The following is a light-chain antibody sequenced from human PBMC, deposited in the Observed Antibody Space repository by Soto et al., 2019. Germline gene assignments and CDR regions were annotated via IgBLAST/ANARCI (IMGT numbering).Light chain of an antibody. CDR3: QQYDSFSVT. J-gene: IGKJ1*01. Sequence: ETVMTQSPATLSVSPGERATLSCRASQSIRSTLAWFQQKPGQAPRLLIYDASKRATGIPARFSGSGSGTEFTLTISSLQSEDFATYYCQQYDSFSVTFGQGTKVEIK. V-gene: IGKV3-15*01. CDR2: DAS. CDR1: QSIRST.